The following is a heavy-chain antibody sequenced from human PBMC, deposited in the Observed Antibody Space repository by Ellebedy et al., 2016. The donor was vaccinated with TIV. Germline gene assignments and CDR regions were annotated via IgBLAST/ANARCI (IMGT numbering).Heavy chain of an antibody. CDR2: IWDDGSKT. V-gene: IGHV3-33*06. CDR1: GFTFRSHG. D-gene: IGHD3-3*01. Sequence: GGSLRLSXAASGFTFRSHGMHWVRQAPGKGLEWVAVIWDDGSKTNHADSVKGRFTISRDNSKNTLYLQMNSLRAEDTAVYYCAKDRIGGIPDAFDIWGRGTMVTVSS. CDR3: AKDRIGGIPDAFDI. J-gene: IGHJ3*02.